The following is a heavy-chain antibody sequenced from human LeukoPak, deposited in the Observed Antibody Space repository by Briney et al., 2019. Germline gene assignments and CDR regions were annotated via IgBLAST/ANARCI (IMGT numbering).Heavy chain of an antibody. CDR2: INPNSGGT. V-gene: IGHV1-2*06. CDR1: GHTFTGYY. CDR3: ARVQDNWNDGFDY. J-gene: IGHJ4*02. Sequence: ASVKVSCKASGHTFTGYYMHWVRQAPGQGLEWMGRINPNSGGTNYAQKFQGRVTMTRDTSISTAYMELSRLRSDDTAVYYCARVQDNWNDGFDYWGQGTLVTVSS. D-gene: IGHD1-1*01.